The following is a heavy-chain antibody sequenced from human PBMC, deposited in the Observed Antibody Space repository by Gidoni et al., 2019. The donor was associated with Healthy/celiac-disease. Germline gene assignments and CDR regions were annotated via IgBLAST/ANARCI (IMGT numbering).Heavy chain of an antibody. J-gene: IGHJ4*02. CDR3: ARGPNAITMVRGVITPFDY. CDR1: GGSISSGGYY. CDR2: MYYSGST. D-gene: IGHD3-10*01. Sequence: QVQLQESGPGLVKPSQTLSLTCTVSGGSISSGGYYWSWIRQHPGKGLEWIGYMYYSGSTYYNPSLKSRVTISVDTSKNQFSLKLSSVTAADTAVYYCARGPNAITMVRGVITPFDYWGQGTLVTVSS. V-gene: IGHV4-31*03.